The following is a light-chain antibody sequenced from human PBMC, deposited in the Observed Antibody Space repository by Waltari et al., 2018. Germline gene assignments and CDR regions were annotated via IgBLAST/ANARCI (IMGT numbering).Light chain of an antibody. CDR3: QQSYSSVFT. CDR2: ATS. Sequence: DIQMTQSPSSLSASVGDRVTITCRASQSISTYLSWYQQKPGKAPKLLIYATSTLQSGVPSRFSGSEFGTDCTLTISSLEREDSATYYCQQSYSSVFTFGPGTRVDLK. J-gene: IGKJ3*01. V-gene: IGKV1-39*01. CDR1: QSISTY.